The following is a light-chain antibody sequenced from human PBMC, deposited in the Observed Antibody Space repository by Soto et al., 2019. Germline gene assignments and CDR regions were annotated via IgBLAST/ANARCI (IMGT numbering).Light chain of an antibody. J-gene: IGLJ2*01. CDR2: GNS. V-gene: IGLV1-40*01. CDR1: SSNIGAGYD. CDR3: QSYDSSLRGSRV. Sequence: QSVLTQPPSVSGAPGQRVTISCTGCSSNIGAGYDVHWYQQLPGTAPKLLIYGNSNRPSGVPDRFSGSKSGTSASLAITGLQAKDEADYFCQSYDSSLRGSRVFGGGTKLTVL.